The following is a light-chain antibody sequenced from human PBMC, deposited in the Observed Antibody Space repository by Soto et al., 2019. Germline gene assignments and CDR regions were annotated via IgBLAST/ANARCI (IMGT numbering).Light chain of an antibody. V-gene: IGLV1-40*01. Sequence: QSVLTQPPSVSGAPGQRVFISCTGSSSNIGADYDVHWYQQLPGTAPKLLIYGNSNRPSGVPDRFSGSKSGTSASLAITGLQAEDEADYYCQSYDSSLSGSDYVFGTGTKVTVL. J-gene: IGLJ1*01. CDR1: SSNIGADYD. CDR2: GNS. CDR3: QSYDSSLSGSDYV.